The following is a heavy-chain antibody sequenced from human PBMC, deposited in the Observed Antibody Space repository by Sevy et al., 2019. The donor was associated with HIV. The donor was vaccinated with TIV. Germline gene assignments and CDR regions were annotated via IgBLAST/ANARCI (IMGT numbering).Heavy chain of an antibody. V-gene: IGHV6-1*01. CDR2: TYYRSKWYN. CDR1: GDSVSSNSAA. CDR3: ARGGSLWFGEFGSYYYGMDV. D-gene: IGHD3-10*01. Sequence: KQSQTLSLTCAISGDSVSSNSAAWNWIRQSPSRGLEWLGRTYYRSKWYNDYAVSVKSRITINPDTSKNQFSLMLNSVTPEDTAVYYCARGGSLWFGEFGSYYYGMDVWGQGTTVTVSS. J-gene: IGHJ6*02.